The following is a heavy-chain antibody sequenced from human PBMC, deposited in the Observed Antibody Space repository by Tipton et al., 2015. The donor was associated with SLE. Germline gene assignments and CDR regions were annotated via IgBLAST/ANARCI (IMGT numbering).Heavy chain of an antibody. Sequence: GSLRLSCAVSGFSFTTSWMGWVRQAPGKGLERVANINQNGSATFYVDSVKGRFTISRDNAKNSLYLQMNSLRAEDTAVYYCARPGTVYSVEFWGQGTLVTVSS. CDR3: ARPGTVYSVEF. V-gene: IGHV3-7*01. CDR2: INQNGSAT. J-gene: IGHJ4*02. D-gene: IGHD6-13*01. CDR1: GFSFTTSW.